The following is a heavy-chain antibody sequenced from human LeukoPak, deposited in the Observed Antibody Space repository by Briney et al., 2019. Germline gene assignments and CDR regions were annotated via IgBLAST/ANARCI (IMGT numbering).Heavy chain of an antibody. D-gene: IGHD3-22*01. CDR1: GFTFSSYA. CDR2: ISYDGSNK. Sequence: GGPLRLSCAASGFTFSSYAMHWVRQAPGKGLEWVAVISYDGSNKYYADSVKGRFTISRDNAKNSLYLQMNSLRAEDTALYYCAKDPNYYYDSSDQTFDYWGQGTLVTVSS. V-gene: IGHV3-30-3*01. J-gene: IGHJ4*02. CDR3: AKDPNYYYDSSDQTFDY.